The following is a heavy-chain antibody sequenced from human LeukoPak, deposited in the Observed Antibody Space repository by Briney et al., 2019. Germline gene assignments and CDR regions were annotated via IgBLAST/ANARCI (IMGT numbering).Heavy chain of an antibody. V-gene: IGHV3-23*01. CDR3: ARGGRGSPFDY. CDR2: ISGSGGST. Sequence: GGSLRLSCAASGFTFSSYAMSWVRQPPGKGLEWVSTISGSGGSTYYADSVKGRFTISRDNSKNTLYLQMNSLRAEDTAVYYCARGGRGSPFDYWGQGTLVTVSS. D-gene: IGHD1-1*01. J-gene: IGHJ4*02. CDR1: GFTFSSYA.